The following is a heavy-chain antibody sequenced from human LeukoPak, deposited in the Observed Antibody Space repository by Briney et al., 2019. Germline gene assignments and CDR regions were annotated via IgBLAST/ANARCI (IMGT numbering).Heavy chain of an antibody. V-gene: IGHV4-4*07. CDR1: GGSISSYY. CDR3: ARSQGDYYSEYFDL. D-gene: IGHD3-10*01. CDR2: MYSSGNT. J-gene: IGHJ2*01. Sequence: PSETLSLTCTVSGGSISSYYWSWIRQPAGKGLECIGRMYSSGNTNYNPSLKSRVTMSVDTSKNQFSLRLNSVTAADTAVYYCARSQGDYYSEYFDLWGRGTLVTVSS.